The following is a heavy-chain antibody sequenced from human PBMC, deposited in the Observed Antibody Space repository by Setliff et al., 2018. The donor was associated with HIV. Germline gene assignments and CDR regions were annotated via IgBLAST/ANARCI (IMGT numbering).Heavy chain of an antibody. CDR1: GGSISSNSYY. Sequence: SETLSLTCTVSGGSISSNSYYWGWIRQPPGKGLEWIGSIYHSGRTYYNPSLKSRVTISVDTSKNQFSLKLSSVTAADTAVYYCARVRGRYYYHYAMDVWGQGTTVTVSS. CDR3: ARVRGRYYYHYAMDV. D-gene: IGHD3-10*01. J-gene: IGHJ6*02. V-gene: IGHV4-39*07. CDR2: IYHSGRT.